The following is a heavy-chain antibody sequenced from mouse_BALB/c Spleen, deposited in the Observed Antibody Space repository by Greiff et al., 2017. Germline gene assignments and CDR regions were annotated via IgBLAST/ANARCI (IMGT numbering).Heavy chain of an antibody. J-gene: IGHJ4*01. CDR2: INPSTGYT. CDR3: ARSTAYYRYEDYAMDY. Sequence: VQRVESGAELAKPGASVKMSCKASGYTFTSYWMHWVKQRPGQGLEWIGYINPSTGYTEYNQKFKDKATLTADKSSSTAYMQLSSLTSEDSAVYYCARSTAYYRYEDYAMDYWGQGTSVTVSS. D-gene: IGHD2-14*01. V-gene: IGHV1-7*01. CDR1: GYTFTSYW.